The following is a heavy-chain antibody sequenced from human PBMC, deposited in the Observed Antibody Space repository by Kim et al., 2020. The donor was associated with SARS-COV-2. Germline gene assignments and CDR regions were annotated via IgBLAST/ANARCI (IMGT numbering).Heavy chain of an antibody. J-gene: IGHJ5*02. D-gene: IGHD3-3*01. CDR3: ARVGAITIFGVVIPKWFDP. CDR1: GGSISSSSYY. CDR2: IYYSGST. V-gene: IGHV4-39*01. Sequence: SETLSLTCTVSGGSISSSSYYWGWIRQPPGKGLEWIGSIYYSGSTYYNPSLKSRVTISVDTSKNQFSLKLSSVTAADTAVYYCARVGAITIFGVVIPKWFDPWGQGTLVTVSS.